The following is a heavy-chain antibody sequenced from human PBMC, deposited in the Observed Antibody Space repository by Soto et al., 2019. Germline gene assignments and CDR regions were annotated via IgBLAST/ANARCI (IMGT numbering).Heavy chain of an antibody. CDR3: ARAQRYSSSWYNAFDI. V-gene: IGHV1-2*04. CDR1: GYTFTGYY. CDR2: INPNSGGT. J-gene: IGHJ3*02. D-gene: IGHD6-13*01. Sequence: GASVKVSCKASGYTFTGYYMHWVRQAPGQGLEWMGWINPNSGGTNYAQKFQGWVTMTRDTSISTAYMELSRLRSDDTAVYYCARAQRYSSSWYNAFDIWGQGTMVTVSS.